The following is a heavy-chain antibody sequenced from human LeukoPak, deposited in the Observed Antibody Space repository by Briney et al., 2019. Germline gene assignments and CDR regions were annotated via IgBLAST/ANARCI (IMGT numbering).Heavy chain of an antibody. Sequence: SETLSLTCSVSGASISSYFWTWIRQSPGKGLEWIGYISNIGSTNYNLSLKSRVTISGDTSKNQFSLKLSSVTAADTAVYYCARGGQSSSWYRNLDFDYWGQGTLVTVSS. CDR3: ARGGQSSSWYRNLDFDY. CDR1: GASISSYF. V-gene: IGHV4-59*01. CDR2: ISNIGST. D-gene: IGHD6-13*01. J-gene: IGHJ4*02.